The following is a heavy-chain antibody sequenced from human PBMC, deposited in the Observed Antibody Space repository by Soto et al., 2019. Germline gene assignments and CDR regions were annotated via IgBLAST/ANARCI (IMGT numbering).Heavy chain of an antibody. CDR1: GGSISNYY. J-gene: IGHJ5*02. D-gene: IGHD3-16*01. CDR3: ASGGNWFDP. V-gene: IGHV4-59*01. CDR2: MYYNGNI. Sequence: ETLSLTCNVSGGSISNYYWTWVRQSPEKGLEWIGYMYYNGNINYNPPLKSRVTISIDTSKNQFSLTLKSVTAADTAVYYCASGGNWFDPWGQGVLVTVSS.